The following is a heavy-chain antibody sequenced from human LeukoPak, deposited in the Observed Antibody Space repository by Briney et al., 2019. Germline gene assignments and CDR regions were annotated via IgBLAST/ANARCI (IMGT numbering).Heavy chain of an antibody. V-gene: IGHV3-15*01. D-gene: IGHD6-13*01. J-gene: IGHJ5*01. CDR1: GFTFSNAW. CDR2: IKSKTDGGTT. Sequence: PGGSLRLSCAASGFTFSNAWMTWVRQAPGKGLEWVGRIKSKTDGGTTDYAAPVKGRFTISRDDSKNTPYLQMNSLKTEDTAVYYCTTRGIVAAGTIDSWGQGTLVTVSS. CDR3: TTRGIVAAGTIDS.